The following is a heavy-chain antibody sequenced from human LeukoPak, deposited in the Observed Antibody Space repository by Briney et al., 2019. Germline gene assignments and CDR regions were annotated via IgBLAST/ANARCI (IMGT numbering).Heavy chain of an antibody. D-gene: IGHD2/OR15-2a*01. CDR3: ATSTSYYFGY. Sequence: GGSLRLSCAASGFTFSNYAMNWVRQAPGKGLEWVSAISGAGGSTYYADSVKGRFTISRDNSKNTLYLQMNSLRAEDTAIYYCATSTSYYFGYWGQGTLVTVSS. CDR2: ISGAGGST. J-gene: IGHJ4*02. CDR1: GFTFSNYA. V-gene: IGHV3-23*01.